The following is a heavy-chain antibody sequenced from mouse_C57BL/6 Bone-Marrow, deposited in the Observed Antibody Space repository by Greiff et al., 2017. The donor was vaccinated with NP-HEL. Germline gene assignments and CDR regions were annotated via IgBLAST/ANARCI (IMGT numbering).Heavy chain of an antibody. Sequence: QVQLKQSGAELMKPGASVKLSCKATGYTFTGYWIEWVKQRPGHGLEWIGEILPGSGSTNYNEKFKGKATFTADTSSNTAYMQLSSLTTEDSAIYYCAPSYYSNYLAAYWGQGTLVTVSA. D-gene: IGHD2-5*01. CDR3: APSYYSNYLAAY. V-gene: IGHV1-9*01. CDR1: GYTFTGYW. J-gene: IGHJ3*01. CDR2: ILPGSGST.